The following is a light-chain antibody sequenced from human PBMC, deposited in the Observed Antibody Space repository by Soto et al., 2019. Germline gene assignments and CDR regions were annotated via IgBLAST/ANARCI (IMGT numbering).Light chain of an antibody. Sequence: DIQMTQSPSTLSASVGDRVTITCRASQSINNWLAWYQQKPGKAPKVLISKASSLESGVPPRFSGSGSGTEFTLTIRSLQPDDFATYFCQQYNTYSNTFGQGTKLEIK. V-gene: IGKV1-5*03. J-gene: IGKJ2*01. CDR1: QSINNW. CDR2: KAS. CDR3: QQYNTYSNT.